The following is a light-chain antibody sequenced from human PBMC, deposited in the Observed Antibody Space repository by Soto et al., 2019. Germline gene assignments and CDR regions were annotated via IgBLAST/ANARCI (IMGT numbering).Light chain of an antibody. J-gene: IGLJ1*01. CDR3: CSSAPESTYV. Sequence: QSVLAQPASVSGSPGQSVTISCTGTSSDVGAYNSVSWYQQHPDKAPQLMIYKGTQRPSGVSNRFSGSTSGNAASLTISGLQAGDEADYFCCSSAPESTYVFGTGT. CDR1: SSDVGAYNS. V-gene: IGLV2-23*01. CDR2: KGT.